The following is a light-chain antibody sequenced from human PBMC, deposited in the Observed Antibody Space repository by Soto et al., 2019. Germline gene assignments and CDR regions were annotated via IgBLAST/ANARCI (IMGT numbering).Light chain of an antibody. CDR1: QDISNS. CDR3: QNYNSAPLT. Sequence: DIQMTRSPSSLSASVGERVTITCRASQDISNSLAWYQEKPGKVPKVLIYATSILQSGVPARFSGSGSGTDFTLTISSLQPEDVATYYCQNYNSAPLTFGGGTKVEI. J-gene: IGKJ4*01. V-gene: IGKV1-27*01. CDR2: ATS.